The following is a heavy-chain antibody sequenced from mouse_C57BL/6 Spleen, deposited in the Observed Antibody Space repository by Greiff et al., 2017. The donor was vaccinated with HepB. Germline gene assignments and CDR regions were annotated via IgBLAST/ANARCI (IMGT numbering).Heavy chain of an antibody. CDR1: GYTFTSYW. D-gene: IGHD2-1*01. J-gene: IGHJ3*01. CDR2: IYPSDSET. Sequence: VQLQQPGAELVRPGSSVKLSCKASGYTFTSYWMDWVKQRPGQGLEWIGNIYPSDSETHYNQKFKDKATLTVDKSSSTAYMQLSSLTSEDSAVYYCARTRGNQAWFAYWGQGTLVTVSA. V-gene: IGHV1-61*01. CDR3: ARTRGNQAWFAY.